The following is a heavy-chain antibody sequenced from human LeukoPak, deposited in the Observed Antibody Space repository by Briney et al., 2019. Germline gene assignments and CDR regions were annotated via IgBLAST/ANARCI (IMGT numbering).Heavy chain of an antibody. CDR3: ARSDGYGLVGI. V-gene: IGHV4-39*07. D-gene: IGHD3-10*01. Sequence: SETLSLTCRVSGVSISSGSNYWGWIRQPPGKTLEWIGSIYSSGSTYYNSSLKSRFIILIDTAKNPFSLNLSSVTAADTAVYYCARSDGYGLVGIWGQGTMVTVSS. CDR1: GVSISSGSNY. J-gene: IGHJ3*02. CDR2: IYSSGST.